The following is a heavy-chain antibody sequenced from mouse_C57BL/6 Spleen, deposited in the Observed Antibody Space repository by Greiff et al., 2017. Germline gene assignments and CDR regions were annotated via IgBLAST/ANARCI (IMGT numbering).Heavy chain of an antibody. CDR2: ISYSGST. V-gene: IGHV3-1*01. J-gene: IGHJ1*03. CDR1: GYSITSGYD. CDR3: ARDYYGSSFDV. Sequence: VQLKESGPGMVKPSQSLSLPCTVTGYSITSGYDWHWIRHFPGNKLEWMGYISYSGSTNYNPSLKSRISITHDTSKNHFFLKLNSVTTEDTATYYCARDYYGSSFDVWGTGTTVTVSS. D-gene: IGHD1-1*01.